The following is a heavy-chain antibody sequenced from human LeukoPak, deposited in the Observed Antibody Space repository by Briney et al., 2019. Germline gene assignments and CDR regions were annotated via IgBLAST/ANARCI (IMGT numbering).Heavy chain of an antibody. Sequence: GGSLRLSCAASGFTFSNYWLSWVRQAPGKGLEWVANIKQDGSEKYYVDSVKGRFTISRDNAKNSLYLQMNSLRAEDTAVYYCASLAPHYYGSGSPNWGQGTLVTASS. CDR1: GFTFSNYW. J-gene: IGHJ4*02. CDR2: IKQDGSEK. D-gene: IGHD3-10*01. CDR3: ASLAPHYYGSGSPN. V-gene: IGHV3-7*01.